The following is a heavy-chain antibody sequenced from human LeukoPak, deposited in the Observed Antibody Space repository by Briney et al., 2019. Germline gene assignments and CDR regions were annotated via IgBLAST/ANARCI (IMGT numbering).Heavy chain of an antibody. D-gene: IGHD3-10*01. J-gene: IGHJ5*02. CDR2: IYHSGST. CDR3: ARSRSASGSSHWFDP. V-gene: IGHV4-38-2*01. CDR1: GYSISSGYY. Sequence: PSETLSLTCAVSGYSISSGYYWGWIRQPPGKGLEWIGSIYHSGSTNYNPSLKSRVTISVDTSNNQFSLKLNSVIAADTAVYYCARSRSASGSSHWFDPWGQGTLVTVSS.